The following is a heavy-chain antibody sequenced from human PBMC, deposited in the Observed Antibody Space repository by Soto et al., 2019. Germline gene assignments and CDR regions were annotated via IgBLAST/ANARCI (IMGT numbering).Heavy chain of an antibody. CDR1: GSTLTNYA. D-gene: IGHD5-12*01. V-gene: IGHV3-23*01. J-gene: IGHJ3*01. CDR3: EGSWT. Sequence: EVQLLVSGGGSVQPGGSLRLSCEVSGSTLTNYAMSWVRQAPGKGLEWVSQISASGDRTYYADSVKGRFTISKDSSKNTLFLQMNSLRGEDSSVYYCEGSWTWGQGTMVTVSS. CDR2: ISASGDRT.